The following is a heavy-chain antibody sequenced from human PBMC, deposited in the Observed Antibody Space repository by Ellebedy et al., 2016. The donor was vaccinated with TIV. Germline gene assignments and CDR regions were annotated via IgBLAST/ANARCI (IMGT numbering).Heavy chain of an antibody. CDR3: ARDRGDYGGKGDAFDI. J-gene: IGHJ3*02. Sequence: SETLSLXCNVSGGSISSYYWSWIRQPAGKGLEWIGRIYTSGSTNYNPSLKSRVTMSVDTSKNQFSLKLSSVTAADTAVYYCARDRGDYGGKGDAFDIWGQGTMVTVSS. CDR1: GGSISSYY. D-gene: IGHD4-23*01. CDR2: IYTSGST. V-gene: IGHV4-4*07.